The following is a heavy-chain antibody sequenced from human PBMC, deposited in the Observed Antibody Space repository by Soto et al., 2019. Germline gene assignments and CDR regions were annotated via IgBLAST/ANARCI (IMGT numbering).Heavy chain of an antibody. D-gene: IGHD2-8*01. CDR2: IDPSDSYT. V-gene: IGHV5-10-1*03. J-gene: IGHJ4*02. CDR1: GYKFIGYW. CDR3: KRQGNGPPYCFDF. Sequence: EVQLVQSGAEVKKPGESLTISCKGSGYKFIGYWISWVRQMPGKGLEWVGRIDPSDSYTSYSPSFQGHVTISVDKSISTTYLQWRSLQVSDTAKYYCKRQGNGPPYCFDFWGRGTLVPVSS.